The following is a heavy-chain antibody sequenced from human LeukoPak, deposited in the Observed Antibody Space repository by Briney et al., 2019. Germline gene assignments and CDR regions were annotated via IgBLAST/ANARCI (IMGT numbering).Heavy chain of an antibody. D-gene: IGHD1-26*01. Sequence: GGSLRLSCAASGFTFGIYAMSWVRQAPGKGLEWVSGISGSASTYYADSVKGRFTVSRDNSKNTLYLQMSSLRAEDTAVYYCAISGGYWAWAHWGQGTLVTASS. CDR2: ISGSAST. CDR1: GFTFGIYA. J-gene: IGHJ4*02. CDR3: AISGGYWAWAH. V-gene: IGHV3-23*01.